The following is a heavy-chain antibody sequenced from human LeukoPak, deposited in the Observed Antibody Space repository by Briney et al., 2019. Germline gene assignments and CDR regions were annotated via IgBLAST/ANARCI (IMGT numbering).Heavy chain of an antibody. D-gene: IGHD6-13*01. V-gene: IGHV2-5*02. CDR3: AHAISAAGYHY. CDR1: GFSLSTRGVA. Sequence: SGPTLVKPTQTLTLTCTFSGFSLSTRGVAVGWIRQPPGKALEWLSLIFWDDDKRYSPSLKSRLTITKDTSKTQVVLTMTNMDPVDTATYYCAHAISAAGYHYWGQGTLVTVSS. J-gene: IGHJ4*02. CDR2: IFWDDDK.